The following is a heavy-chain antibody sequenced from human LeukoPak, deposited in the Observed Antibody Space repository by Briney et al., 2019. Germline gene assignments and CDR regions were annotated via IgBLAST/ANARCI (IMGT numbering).Heavy chain of an antibody. V-gene: IGHV4-39*01. D-gene: IGHD3-22*01. Sequence: SETLSLTCTVSGGSISSSSYYWGWIRQPPGKGPEWIGSIYYSGSTYYNPSLKSRVTISVDTSKNQFSLKLSSVTAADTAVYYCARLRLATSRTYYYDSSGVPKDYWGQGTLVTVSS. CDR1: GGSISSSSYY. CDR2: IYYSGST. CDR3: ARLRLATSRTYYYDSSGVPKDY. J-gene: IGHJ4*02.